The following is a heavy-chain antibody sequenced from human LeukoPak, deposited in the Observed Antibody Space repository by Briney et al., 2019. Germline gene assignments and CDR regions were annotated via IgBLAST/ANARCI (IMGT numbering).Heavy chain of an antibody. Sequence: GGSLRLSCAASGFTFSSYGMHWVRQAPGKGLEWVAFIRYDGSNKYYADSVKGRFTISRDNSKNTLYLQMNSLRAEDTAVYYCAKDHSYGPLDDYYYMDVWGKGTTVTVSS. J-gene: IGHJ6*03. V-gene: IGHV3-30*02. D-gene: IGHD5-18*01. CDR1: GFTFSSYG. CDR3: AKDHSYGPLDDYYYMDV. CDR2: IRYDGSNK.